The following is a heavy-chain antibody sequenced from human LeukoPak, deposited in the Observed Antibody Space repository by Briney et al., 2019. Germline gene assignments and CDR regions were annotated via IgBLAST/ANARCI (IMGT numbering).Heavy chain of an antibody. CDR1: GYTFTGYY. Sequence: ASVKVSCKASGYTFTGYYLHWVRQAPGQGLEWMGWINPKSGGTNYAQKFQGRVTMTRDTSISTAYMGLSRLRSDDTAVYYCARDPEEYCSSTSCYIVDYWGQGTLVTVSS. J-gene: IGHJ4*02. CDR2: INPKSGGT. CDR3: ARDPEEYCSSTSCYIVDY. D-gene: IGHD2-2*01. V-gene: IGHV1-2*02.